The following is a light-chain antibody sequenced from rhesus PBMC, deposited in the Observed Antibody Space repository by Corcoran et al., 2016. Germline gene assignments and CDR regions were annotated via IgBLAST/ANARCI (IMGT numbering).Light chain of an antibody. J-gene: IGKJ4*01. Sequence: DIQMTQPPSSVSASVGDRVTITCRASQGISSYLAWYQQKPGKAPKLLIYYATTLQSGVPSRLSGSGSGTKFTLTISSLQPEDFATYDCQQYNSLPLTFGGGTKVEIK. CDR2: YAT. V-gene: IGKV1-25*01. CDR1: QGISSY. CDR3: QQYNSLPLT.